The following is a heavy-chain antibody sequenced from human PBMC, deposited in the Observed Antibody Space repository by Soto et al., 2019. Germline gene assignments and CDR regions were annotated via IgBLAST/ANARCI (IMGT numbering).Heavy chain of an antibody. CDR2: ISYDGSNK. J-gene: IGHJ4*02. CDR1: GFTFISYA. V-gene: IGHV3-30-3*01. CDR3: ARERPVVGATRGLDY. D-gene: IGHD1-26*01. Sequence: WGSLRLSCAASGFTFISYAMHFFRQSPLKGLEWVAVISYDGSNKYYADSVKGRFTISRDNSKNTLYLQMNSLRAEDTAVYYCARERPVVGATRGLDYWGQGTLVTVSS.